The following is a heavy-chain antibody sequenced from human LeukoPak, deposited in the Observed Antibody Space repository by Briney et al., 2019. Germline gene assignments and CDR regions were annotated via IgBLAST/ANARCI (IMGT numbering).Heavy chain of an antibody. V-gene: IGHV3-30*02. J-gene: IGHJ4*02. D-gene: IGHD3-10*01. CDR1: GFTFSSYG. CDR2: IRYDGSNK. CDR3: AKDMTPSFYGSGRDYFDY. Sequence: GGSLRLSCAASGFTFSSYGMHWVRQAPGKGLEWVAFIRYDGSNKYYADSVKGRFTISRDNSKNTLYLQMNSLRAEDTAVYYCAKDMTPSFYGSGRDYFDYWRQGTLVTVSS.